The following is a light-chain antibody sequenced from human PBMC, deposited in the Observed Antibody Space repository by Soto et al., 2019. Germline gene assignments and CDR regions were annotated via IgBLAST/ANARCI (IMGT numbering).Light chain of an antibody. CDR1: QGISNY. CDR3: QKYNSAPQWT. J-gene: IGKJ1*01. CDR2: AAS. V-gene: IGKV1-27*01. Sequence: DIQMTQSPSSLSASVGDRVTITCRASQGISNYLAWYQQKPGKVPKLLIYAASTLQSGVPSRFSGSGSGTDFTLTISSLQPEDVATYHCQKYNSAPQWTFGQGTKVDIK.